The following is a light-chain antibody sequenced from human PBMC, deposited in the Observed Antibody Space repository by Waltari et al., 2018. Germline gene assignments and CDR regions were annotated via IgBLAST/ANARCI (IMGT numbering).Light chain of an antibody. CDR3: QSYDTSLSVV. V-gene: IGLV1-40*01. J-gene: IGLJ3*02. CDR1: SSNIGAGYD. Sequence: QSVLTQPPSVSGAPGQRVAISCTGSSSNIGAGYDVHWYQQLPRTAPKLLIYGNNKRPAGFPDRFFGSTYGTSASLAITGLQAEDEADYYCQSYDTSLSVVFGGGTKLTVL. CDR2: GNN.